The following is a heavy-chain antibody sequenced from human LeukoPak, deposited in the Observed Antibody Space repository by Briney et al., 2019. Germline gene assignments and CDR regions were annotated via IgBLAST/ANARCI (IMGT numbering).Heavy chain of an antibody. CDR2: ISSSSSTI. D-gene: IGHD3-10*01. J-gene: IGHJ4*02. Sequence: GGSLRLSCAASGFTFRYYSMNWVRQAPGKGLQWVSYISSSSSTIHYADSVKGRFTISRDNAQNSLYLQMNSLRDEDTAVYYCVRDPSVIGSGNYYYWGQGTLVTVSS. CDR1: GFTFRYYS. V-gene: IGHV3-48*02. CDR3: VRDPSVIGSGNYYY.